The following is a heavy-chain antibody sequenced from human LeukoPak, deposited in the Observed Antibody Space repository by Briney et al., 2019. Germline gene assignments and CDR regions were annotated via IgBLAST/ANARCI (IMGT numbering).Heavy chain of an antibody. CDR1: GYTLTELS. CDR2: FDPEDGET. J-gene: IGHJ4*02. V-gene: IGHV1-24*01. D-gene: IGHD2-2*01. Sequence: ASVKVSFKVSGYTLTELSMHWVRQAPGEGLEWMGGFDPEDGETIYAQKFQGRVTMTEDTSTDTAYMELSSLRSEDTAVYYCATDQGRRVPTEFDYWGQGTLVTVSS. CDR3: ATDQGRRVPTEFDY.